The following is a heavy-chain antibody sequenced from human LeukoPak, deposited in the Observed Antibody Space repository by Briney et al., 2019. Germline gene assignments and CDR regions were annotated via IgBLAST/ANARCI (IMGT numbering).Heavy chain of an antibody. CDR1: GFPFSTYS. D-gene: IGHD1-26*01. J-gene: IGHJ4*02. Sequence: GGSLRLFCVTSGFPFSTYSMNWVRQAPGKGLEWLSYITSISDTIYYADSVKGRFTISRDNAKNSLYLQMNSLRAEDTAVYYCASFPWDLRPTWGQGTLVSVAS. CDR2: ITSISDTI. V-gene: IGHV3-48*01. CDR3: ASFPWDLRPT.